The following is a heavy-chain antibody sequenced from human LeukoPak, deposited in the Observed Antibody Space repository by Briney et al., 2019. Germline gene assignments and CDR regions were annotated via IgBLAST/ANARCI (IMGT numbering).Heavy chain of an antibody. J-gene: IGHJ4*02. V-gene: IGHV1-2*02. Sequence: ASVKVSCKASGYTFTGYYMHWVRQAPGQGLEWMGWINPNSGDSHHAQKFQGRVTMTRDTSISTAYMELSRLRSDDTAVYYCAREIGGILVFDYWGQGTLVTVSS. CDR1: GYTFTGYY. CDR3: AREIGGILVFDY. D-gene: IGHD5-18*01. CDR2: INPNSGDS.